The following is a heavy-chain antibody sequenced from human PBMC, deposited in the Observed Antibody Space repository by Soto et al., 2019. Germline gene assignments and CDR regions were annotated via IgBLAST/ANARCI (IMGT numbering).Heavy chain of an antibody. Sequence: QLQLQESGPGLVKPSETLSLTCNVSGGSISTDNYYWAWIRQPPGKGLEWIGSMFYSGSAYYNPSLQSRVTISVDTSKNQFSLRLSSVTAADTAVYYCAGQRFCSGGSCYLGWFVPWGQGTLVTVSS. CDR1: GGSISTDNYY. CDR3: AGQRFCSGGSCYLGWFVP. D-gene: IGHD2-15*01. CDR2: MFYSGSA. V-gene: IGHV4-39*01. J-gene: IGHJ5*02.